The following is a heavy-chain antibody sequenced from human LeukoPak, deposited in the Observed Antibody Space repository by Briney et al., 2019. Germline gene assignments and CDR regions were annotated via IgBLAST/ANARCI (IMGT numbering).Heavy chain of an antibody. V-gene: IGHV4-59*01. CDR2: ISYSGST. CDR1: GGSISSYY. Sequence: SETLSLTCTVSGGSISSYYWSWIRQPPGKGLEWIGYISYSGSTTYNPSLKSRVTISLDTSKNQFSLKLSSVTAADTAVYYCARGAWSSSWSGDDAFDIWGQGTMVTVSS. CDR3: ARGAWSSSWSGDDAFDI. D-gene: IGHD6-13*01. J-gene: IGHJ3*02.